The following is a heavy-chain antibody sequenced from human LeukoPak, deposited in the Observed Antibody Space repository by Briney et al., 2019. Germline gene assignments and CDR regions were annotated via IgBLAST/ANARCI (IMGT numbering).Heavy chain of an antibody. CDR1: GGSFSGYY. CDR2: INHSGST. V-gene: IGHV4-34*01. Sequence: SETLSLTCAVYGGSFSGYYWSWIRQPPGKGLEWIGEINHSGSTKYNPSLKSRVTISVDTSKNQFSLKLSSVTAADTAVYYCARGYSGSYFRNYYYMDVWGKGTTVTVSS. D-gene: IGHD1-26*01. CDR3: ARGYSGSYFRNYYYMDV. J-gene: IGHJ6*03.